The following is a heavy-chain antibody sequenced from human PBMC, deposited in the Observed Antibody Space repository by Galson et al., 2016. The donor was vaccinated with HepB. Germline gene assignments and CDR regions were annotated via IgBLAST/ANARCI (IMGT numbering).Heavy chain of an antibody. CDR1: GFDFDHYY. CDR3: ARDSRLGGACLDY. D-gene: IGHD3-16*01. Sequence: SLRLSCATSGFDFDHYYMGWIRQAPGKGLEWISTISSSGSNIWYADSVRGRFTTSRDNAKNSLFLQMNDLRAEDTAVYYCARDSRLGGACLDYWGQGTLITVSP. CDR2: ISSSGSNI. V-gene: IGHV3-11*01. J-gene: IGHJ4*02.